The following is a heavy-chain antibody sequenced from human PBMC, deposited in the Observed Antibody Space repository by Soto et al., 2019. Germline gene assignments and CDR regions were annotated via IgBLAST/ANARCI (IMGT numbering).Heavy chain of an antibody. J-gene: IGHJ4*02. CDR3: AHSGSSGYYGYYFDY. D-gene: IGHD3-22*01. Sequence: QITLKESGPPLVKPTQTLTLTCTFSGFSLSTSGVGVGWIRQPPGKALEWLALIYWDDDKRYSPSLKSRLTITKDTSKNQVVLTMTNMDPVDTATYYCAHSGSSGYYGYYFDYWGQGTLVTVSS. CDR2: IYWDDDK. CDR1: GFSLSTSGVG. V-gene: IGHV2-5*02.